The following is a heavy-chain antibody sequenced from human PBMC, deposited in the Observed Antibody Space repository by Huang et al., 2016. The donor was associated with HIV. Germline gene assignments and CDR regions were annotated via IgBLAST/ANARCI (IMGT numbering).Heavy chain of an antibody. CDR2: SYWNDYK. CDR3: AHSAGGWPLYYYYGMDV. J-gene: IGHJ6*02. V-gene: IGHV2-5*01. D-gene: IGHD5-12*01. Sequence: QITLKESGPTLVKPTQTLTLTCTFSGFSLSTSGVGVGWIRQSPGNALEWLALSYWNDYKRYSPSLKSRLTITKDTSKNQVVLTMTNMDRVDTATYDCAHSAGGWPLYYYYGMDVWGQGTTVTVSS. CDR1: GFSLSTSGVG.